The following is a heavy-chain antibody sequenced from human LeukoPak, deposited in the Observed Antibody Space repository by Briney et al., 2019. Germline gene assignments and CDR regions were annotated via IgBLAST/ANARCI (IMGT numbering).Heavy chain of an antibody. CDR3: ARTHAFAYFYY. CDR2: IYYSGST. V-gene: IGHV4-59*08. Sequence: SETLSLTCTVSGGSISSYYWSWIRQPPGKGLEWIGYIYYSGSTNYNPSLKSRVTISVDTSKNQFSLKLSSVTAADTAVYYCARTHAFAYFYYWGQGTLVTVSS. J-gene: IGHJ4*02. CDR1: GGSISSYY.